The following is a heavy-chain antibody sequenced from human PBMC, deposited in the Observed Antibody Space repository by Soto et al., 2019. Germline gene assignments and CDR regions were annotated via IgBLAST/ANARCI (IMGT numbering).Heavy chain of an antibody. Sequence: SVKVSCKASGGTFSSYAISWVRQAPGQGLEWMGGIIPIFGTANYAQKFQGRVTITADESTSTAYMELSSLRSEDTAVYYCARGIVVVTAAYWYFDLWGRGTLVTVYS. CDR1: GGTFSSYA. CDR3: ARGIVVVTAAYWYFDL. J-gene: IGHJ2*01. CDR2: IIPIFGTA. D-gene: IGHD2-21*02. V-gene: IGHV1-69*13.